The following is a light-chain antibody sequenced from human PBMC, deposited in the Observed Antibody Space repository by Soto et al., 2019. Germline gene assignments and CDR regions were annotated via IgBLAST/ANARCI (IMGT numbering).Light chain of an antibody. J-gene: IGKJ1*01. CDR3: QQYGSSGT. V-gene: IGKV3-15*01. Sequence: VLPKSLPPLSVSPGDRAILSCRAGQPLNNNVAWYQHKPGQAPRLLIYGASTRATGISARFSGSGSGTDFTLTISRLEPEDFAVYYCQQYGSSGTFGQGTKVDI. CDR1: QPLNNN. CDR2: GAS.